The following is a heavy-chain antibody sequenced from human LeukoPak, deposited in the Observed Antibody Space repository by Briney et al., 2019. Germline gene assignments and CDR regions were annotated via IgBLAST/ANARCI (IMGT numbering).Heavy chain of an antibody. D-gene: IGHD2-8*02. CDR3: ARHAGYCTGGVCYTFDY. CDR2: IYYSGST. CDR1: GGSISSSSYY. J-gene: IGHJ4*02. V-gene: IGHV4-39*01. Sequence: SETLSLTCTVSGGSISSSSYYWGWIRQPPGKGLEWIGSIYYSGSTYYNPSLKSRVTISVDTSKNQFSLELSSVTAADTAVYYCARHAGYCTGGVCYTFDYWGQGTLVTVSS.